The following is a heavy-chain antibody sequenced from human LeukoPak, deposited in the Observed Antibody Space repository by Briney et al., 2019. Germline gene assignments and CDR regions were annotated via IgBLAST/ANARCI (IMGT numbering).Heavy chain of an antibody. J-gene: IGHJ4*02. CDR2: ISGDGAKT. Sequence: PGRSLRLSCAASGFTFSGCALSGVRQAPGKGLEWVAGISGDGAKTYYADSVKARFTISRDNSKNTLFLQMDRLRAEDTAVYYWARRVQPNAGPFDSWGQGTLASVS. V-gene: IGHV3-23*01. D-gene: IGHD3-10*01. CDR3: ARRVQPNAGPFDS. CDR1: GFTFSGCA.